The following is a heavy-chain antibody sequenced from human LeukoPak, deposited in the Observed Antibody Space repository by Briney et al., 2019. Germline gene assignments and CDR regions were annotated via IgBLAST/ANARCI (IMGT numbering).Heavy chain of an antibody. D-gene: IGHD6-13*01. CDR2: IYPGDSDT. CDR3: ARQYSRKQQLVPLGFDP. CDR1: GYRFTSYW. J-gene: IGHJ5*02. Sequence: GESLKISCKGSGYRFTSYWIGWVRQMPGKGLEWMGIIYPGDSDTRYSPSFQGQVTISADKSISTAYLQWSSLKASDTAMYYCARQYSRKQQLVPLGFDPWGQGTLVTVSS. V-gene: IGHV5-51*01.